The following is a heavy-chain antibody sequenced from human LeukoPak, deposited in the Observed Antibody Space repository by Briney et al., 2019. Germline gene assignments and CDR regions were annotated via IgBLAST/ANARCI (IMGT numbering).Heavy chain of an antibody. Sequence: PSGTLTLTCTVSGYSISSGYYWGWIRQPPGKGMEWIGSIYHSGSTYYNPSLKSRVTISVDTSKNQFSLKLSSVTAADTAVYYCARDKTGTPLNWFDPWGQGTLVTVSS. CDR1: GYSISSGYY. CDR2: IYHSGST. CDR3: ARDKTGTPLNWFDP. V-gene: IGHV4-38-2*02. D-gene: IGHD1-7*01. J-gene: IGHJ5*02.